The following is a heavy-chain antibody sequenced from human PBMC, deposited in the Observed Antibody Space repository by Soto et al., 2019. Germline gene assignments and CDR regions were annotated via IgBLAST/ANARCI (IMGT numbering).Heavy chain of an antibody. CDR1: GFTFSSYG. V-gene: IGHV3-30*18. Sequence: QVQLVESGGGVVQPGRPLRLSCAASGFTFSSYGIHWVRQAPGKGLEWVALISYDGTDKYYADSVQGRITISRDNSKNTLYLQMSSLGPEDTAVYYCVKERYAQLWLEDYGMDVWGQGTTVTV. J-gene: IGHJ6*02. D-gene: IGHD5-18*01. CDR3: VKERYAQLWLEDYGMDV. CDR2: ISYDGTDK.